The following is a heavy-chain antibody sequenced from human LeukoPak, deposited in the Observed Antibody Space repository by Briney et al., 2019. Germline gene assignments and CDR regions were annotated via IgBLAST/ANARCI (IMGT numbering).Heavy chain of an antibody. V-gene: IGHV4-4*07. J-gene: IGHJ4*02. CDR1: SVSINGYY. D-gene: IGHD1-26*01. CDR2: FYFSGSS. CDR3: ARGVGATTLRFDY. Sequence: SETLSLTCSVSSVSINGYYWSWIRQSAGKGLEWLGRFYFSGSSDYNPSLKSRVSMSIDTSQNHFYLRLTSVTAADTGVYFCARGVGATTLRFDYWGQGTLVTVSS.